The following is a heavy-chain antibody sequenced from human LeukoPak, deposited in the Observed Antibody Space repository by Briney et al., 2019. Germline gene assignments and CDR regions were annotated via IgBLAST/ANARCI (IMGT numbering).Heavy chain of an antibody. D-gene: IGHD6-13*01. J-gene: IGHJ4*02. CDR2: IKQDGSEK. CDR1: GFTFSNFW. Sequence: PGGSLRLSCAASGFTFSNFWMSWVRQAPGKGLEWVANIKQDGSEKYYVDSVKGRFTISRDNAQNSLYLQMNSLRAEDTAIYYCATSTAAAGTDWGQGTLVTVSS. CDR3: ATSTAAAGTD. V-gene: IGHV3-7*03.